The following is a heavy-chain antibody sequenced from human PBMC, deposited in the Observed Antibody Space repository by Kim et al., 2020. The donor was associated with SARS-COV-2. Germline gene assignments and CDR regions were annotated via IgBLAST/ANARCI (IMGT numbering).Heavy chain of an antibody. CDR2: IYYSGST. CDR3: ARLMYYYDSSGYSPFDP. CDR1: GGSISSGDYY. D-gene: IGHD3-22*01. Sequence: SETLSLTCTVSGGSISSGDYYWSWIRQPPGKGLEWIGYIYYSGSTYYNPSLKSRVTISVDTSKNQFSLKLSSVTAADTAVYYCARLMYYYDSSGYSPFDPWGQGTLVTVSS. J-gene: IGHJ5*02. V-gene: IGHV4-30-4*01.